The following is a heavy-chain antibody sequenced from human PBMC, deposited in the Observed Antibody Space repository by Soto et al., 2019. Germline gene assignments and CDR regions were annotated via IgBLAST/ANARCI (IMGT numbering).Heavy chain of an antibody. CDR3: EQRQSSGWPYGMDV. CDR1: GFSLTTSGVG. V-gene: IGHV2-5*02. D-gene: IGHD6-19*01. CDR2: IYWDDDK. J-gene: IGHJ6*02. Sequence: SGPTLVNHTQTLTLTCTFSGFSLTTSGVGVGWIRQPPGKALEWLGIIYWDDDKPYSPSLKSRLTITKDSSKNQVVLTMSNMDPVDTATYYCEQRQSSGWPYGMDVWGQVTTVTVSS.